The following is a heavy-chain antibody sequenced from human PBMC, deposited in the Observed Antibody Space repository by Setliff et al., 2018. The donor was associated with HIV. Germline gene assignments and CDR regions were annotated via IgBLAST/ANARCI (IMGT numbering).Heavy chain of an antibody. CDR3: ARVPDYFDISSGWRQNASDI. J-gene: IGHJ3*02. CDR1: GASFSDCH. CDR2: IDDSGNT. Sequence: PSETLSLTCAVYGASFSDCHWTWIRQPPGRGLEWIGEIDDSGNTYYNPSLKSRVTMSVDTSKKQFSLSMRSMTAADTAFYYCARVPDYFDISSGWRQNASDIWGQGTMVTVSS. V-gene: IGHV4-34*01. D-gene: IGHD3-3*01.